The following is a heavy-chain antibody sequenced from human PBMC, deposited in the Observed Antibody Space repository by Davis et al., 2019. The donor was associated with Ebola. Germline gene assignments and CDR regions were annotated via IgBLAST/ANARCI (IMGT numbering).Heavy chain of an antibody. CDR2: ITSDGRIT. Sequence: GESLKISCTASGFTFNKYWMHWVRLAPEKGLVWVSHITSDGRITRYADSVKGRFTISRDNAKNTLYLQMNSLRAEDTAVYYCARLVSYSSGWYDYFDYWGQGTVVTVSS. CDR1: GFTFNKYW. J-gene: IGHJ4*02. CDR3: ARLVSYSSGWYDYFDY. V-gene: IGHV3-74*01. D-gene: IGHD6-19*01.